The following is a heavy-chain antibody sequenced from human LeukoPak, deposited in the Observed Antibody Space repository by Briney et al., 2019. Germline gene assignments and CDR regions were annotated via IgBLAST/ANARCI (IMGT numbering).Heavy chain of an antibody. Sequence: SETLSLTCAVYGGSFSGYYWSWIRQPPGKGLDWIGEITHSGNTNYNPSLKSRVTIAVDTSNNQFSLKLSSVTAADTAVYYCARGRKRITMIVVVITRAFDIWGQGTMVTVSS. CDR1: GGSFSGYY. CDR3: ARGRKRITMIVVVITRAFDI. CDR2: ITHSGNT. J-gene: IGHJ3*02. D-gene: IGHD3-22*01. V-gene: IGHV4-34*01.